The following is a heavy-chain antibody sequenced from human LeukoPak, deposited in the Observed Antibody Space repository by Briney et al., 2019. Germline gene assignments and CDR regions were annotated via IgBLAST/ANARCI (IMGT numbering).Heavy chain of an antibody. CDR1: VFTVSSNY. D-gene: IGHD1-26*01. J-gene: IGHJ4*02. Sequence: GGSLRLSCAPSVFTVSSNYMSCVRQAPGEGREWISVIHSGVDTYYTDSLKGRLTISRDTSKNTLYLQMNSLRAEDTAVYYCARDHSGSYNYWGQGTLVTVSS. CDR3: ARDHSGSYNY. V-gene: IGHV3-53*01. CDR2: IHSGVDT.